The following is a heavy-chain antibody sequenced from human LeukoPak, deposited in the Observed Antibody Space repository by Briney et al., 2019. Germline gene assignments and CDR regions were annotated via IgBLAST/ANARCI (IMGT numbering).Heavy chain of an antibody. J-gene: IGHJ4*02. CDR3: ARAAITYYFDY. Sequence: PSETLSLTCTVSGGSISSNSYYWGWIRQPPGKGLEWIGSIYYSGSTYYNPSLKSRVTISVDTSKNQFSLKLSSVTAADTAVYYCARAAITYYFDYWGQGTLVTVSS. CDR1: GGSISSNSYY. D-gene: IGHD3-16*01. CDR2: IYYSGST. V-gene: IGHV4-39*07.